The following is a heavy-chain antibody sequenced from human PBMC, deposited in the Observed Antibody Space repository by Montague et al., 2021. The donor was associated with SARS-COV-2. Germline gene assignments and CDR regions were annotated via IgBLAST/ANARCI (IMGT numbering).Heavy chain of an antibody. CDR1: GGSISSSSYY. CDR2: IYYSGST. D-gene: IGHD6-13*01. CDR3: ARLLSWIAAAGTINCFDD. J-gene: IGHJ4*02. V-gene: IGHV4-39*01. Sequence: SETLSLTCTVSGGSISSSSYYWGWIRQPPGKGLEWIGSIYYSGSTYYNPSLKSRVTIFVDTSKNQFSLKLSSVTAADTAVYYCARLLSWIAAAGTINCFDDWGQGTLVTVSS.